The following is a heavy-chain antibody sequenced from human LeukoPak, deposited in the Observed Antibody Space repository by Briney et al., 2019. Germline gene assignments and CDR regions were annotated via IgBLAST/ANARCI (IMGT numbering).Heavy chain of an antibody. V-gene: IGHV1-69*06. CDR2: IIPIFGTA. J-gene: IGHJ4*02. Sequence: SVKVSCKASGGTFSSYAISWVRQAPGQGLEWMGGIIPIFGTAIYAQKFQGRVTMTEDTSTDTAYMELSSLRSEDTAVYYCATDSMVRGVPFDYWGQGTLVTVSS. CDR3: ATDSMVRGVPFDY. D-gene: IGHD3-10*01. CDR1: GGTFSSYA.